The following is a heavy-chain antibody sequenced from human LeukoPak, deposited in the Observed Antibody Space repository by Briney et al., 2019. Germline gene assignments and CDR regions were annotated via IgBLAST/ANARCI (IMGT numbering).Heavy chain of an antibody. Sequence: GGSLRLSCAASGFTFSSYAMSWVRQAPGKGLEWVSAISGSGGSTYYADSVKGRFTISRDNSKNTLYLQMNTLRADDTAVYYCAKRTPYTGSSQSFDYWGQGTLVTVSS. CDR1: GFTFSSYA. V-gene: IGHV3-23*01. CDR2: ISGSGGST. CDR3: AKRTPYTGSSQSFDY. D-gene: IGHD1-26*01. J-gene: IGHJ4*02.